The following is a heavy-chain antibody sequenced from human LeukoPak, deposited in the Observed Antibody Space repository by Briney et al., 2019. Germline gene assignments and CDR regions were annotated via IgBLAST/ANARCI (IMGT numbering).Heavy chain of an antibody. CDR1: GFNFRDSA. D-gene: IGHD4-17*01. J-gene: IGHJ4*02. CDR2: TSYDGTNK. Sequence: GGSLRLSCAASGFNFRDSAMHWVRQPPGKGLEGEAVTSYDGTNKYYADSVKGRFTISRDNSQNTLYLQMNSLTLEDTAVYYCAADYGDYLSPSDWGQGTLVTVSS. CDR3: AADYGDYLSPSD. V-gene: IGHV3-30*04.